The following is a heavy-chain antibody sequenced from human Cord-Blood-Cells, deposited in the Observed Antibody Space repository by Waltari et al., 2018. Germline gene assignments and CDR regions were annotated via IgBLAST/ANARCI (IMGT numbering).Heavy chain of an antibody. V-gene: IGHV1-69*01. CDR1: GGTFSSYA. CDR3: ASSDSSGYYFDY. D-gene: IGHD3-22*01. J-gene: IGHJ4*02. CDR2: SIPIVGTA. Sequence: QVQLVQSGAEVKKPGSSVKVSCKASGGTFSSYAISWVRQAPGQGLEWMGVSIPIVGTANYAQKFQGRVTIAADESTSTAYMELSSLRSEDTAVYYCASSDSSGYYFDYWGQGTLVTVSS.